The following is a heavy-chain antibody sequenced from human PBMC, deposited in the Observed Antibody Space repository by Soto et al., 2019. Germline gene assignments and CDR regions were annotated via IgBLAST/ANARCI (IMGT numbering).Heavy chain of an antibody. V-gene: IGHV5-51*01. D-gene: IGHD2-8*02. CDR1: GYNFTNYW. CDR2: VFPGDSDT. J-gene: IGHJ4*02. CDR3: ARRNLYCTGDACYGTTDLDF. Sequence: RWESLKICCQFTGYNFTNYWVAWVRQMPGKGLEWMGIVFPGDSDTRHNPSFQGQVTFSADQSTGTAVLQWTSLKTPETAHYYWARRNLYCTGDACYGTTDLDFWSQGTKVTVAS.